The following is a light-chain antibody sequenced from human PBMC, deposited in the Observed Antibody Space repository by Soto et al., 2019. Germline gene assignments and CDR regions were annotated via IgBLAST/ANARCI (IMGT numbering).Light chain of an antibody. CDR1: QSVSSSY. CDR3: QQYGSSPIT. J-gene: IGKJ1*01. V-gene: IGKV3-20*01. CDR2: GAS. Sequence: ELVLTQSPGTLSLSPGERATLSCRASQSVSSSYLAWYQQKPGQAPRLLIYGASSRATGIPDRFSGSGSGIDFTLTISRLEPEDFAVYYCQQYGSSPITFGQGTKVDIK.